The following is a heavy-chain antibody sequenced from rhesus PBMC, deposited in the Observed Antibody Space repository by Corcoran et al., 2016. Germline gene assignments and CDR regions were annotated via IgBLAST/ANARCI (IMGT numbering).Heavy chain of an antibody. J-gene: IGHJ4*01. D-gene: IGHD4-29*01. CDR3: ARSTVPTTFSVY. Sequence: QVQLQESGPGLRKPSETLSLTCAVSGGSISSSNWWSWIGKPPGKGLEWIGFIRGTGDDVNYNPSLQSRVTISTDTSKNQFSLKMSSVTAADTAVYYCARSTVPTTFSVYWGQGVLVTVSS. CDR1: GGSISSSNW. V-gene: IGHV4-65*01. CDR2: IRGTGDDV.